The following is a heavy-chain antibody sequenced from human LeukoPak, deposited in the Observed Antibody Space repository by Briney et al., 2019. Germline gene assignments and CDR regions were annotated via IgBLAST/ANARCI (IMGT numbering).Heavy chain of an antibody. Sequence: ASVKVSCKVSGYTLTELSMHWVRQAPGKGLEWMGGFDPEDGETIYAQKFQGRVTMTEDTSTDTAYMELSGLRSEDTAVYYCATFPTYYCDSSGYPTRWFDPWGQGTLVTVSS. J-gene: IGHJ5*02. CDR1: GYTLTELS. D-gene: IGHD3-22*01. CDR2: FDPEDGET. CDR3: ATFPTYYCDSSGYPTRWFDP. V-gene: IGHV1-24*01.